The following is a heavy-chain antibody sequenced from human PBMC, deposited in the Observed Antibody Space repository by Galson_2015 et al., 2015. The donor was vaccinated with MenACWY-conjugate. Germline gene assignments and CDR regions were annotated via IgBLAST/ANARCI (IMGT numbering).Heavy chain of an antibody. D-gene: IGHD6-6*01. CDR2: IHPGDSDT. V-gene: IGHV5-51*01. J-gene: IGHJ4*02. Sequence: QSGAEVKKPGESLKISCKGSGYSFTSYWIGWVRRMPGKGLEWMGFIHPGDSDTRYSPSFQGQVTISDDKSINTAYLQWSSLKASDTAMYYCARLPPYSSASFFDYWGQGTLVTVSS. CDR3: ARLPPYSSASFFDY. CDR1: GYSFTSYW.